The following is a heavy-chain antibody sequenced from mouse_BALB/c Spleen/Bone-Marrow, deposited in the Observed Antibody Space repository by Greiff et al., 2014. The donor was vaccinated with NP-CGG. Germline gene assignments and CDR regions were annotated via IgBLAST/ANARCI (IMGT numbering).Heavy chain of an antibody. Sequence: EVKLQESGGGLVQPGGSLKLSCAASGFTFSNYGMSWVRQNPDKRLELVATINSNGGITYYPDSVKGRFTISRDNAKNTLYLQMSSLKSEDTAMYYCAKNQEAFDYWGQGTTLTVSS. CDR1: GFTFSNYG. V-gene: IGHV5-6-3*01. D-gene: IGHD3-2*02. J-gene: IGHJ2*01. CDR3: AKNQEAFDY. CDR2: INSNGGIT.